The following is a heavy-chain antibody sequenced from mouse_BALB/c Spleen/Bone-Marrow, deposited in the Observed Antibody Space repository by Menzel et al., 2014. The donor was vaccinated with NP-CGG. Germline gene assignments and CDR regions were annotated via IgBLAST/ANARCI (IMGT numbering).Heavy chain of an antibody. J-gene: IGHJ3*01. Sequence: VQLQQSGPELVKPGASVKISCKASGYTFTDYNMHWVKQSHGKSLEWIGYIYPYNGGTGYNQKFKSKATLTVDNSSSAAYMKLRSLTSEDSAVYFCARRFITTAAWFAYWGQGTLVTVSA. D-gene: IGHD1-2*01. CDR1: GYTFTDYN. CDR3: ARRFITTAAWFAY. CDR2: IYPYNGGT. V-gene: IGHV1S29*02.